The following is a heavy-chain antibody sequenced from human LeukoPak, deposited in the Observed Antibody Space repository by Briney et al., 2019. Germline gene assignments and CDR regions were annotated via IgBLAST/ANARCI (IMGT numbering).Heavy chain of an antibody. Sequence: SETLSLTCAVSGYSISSGYYWGWIRQPPGKGLEWIGEINHSGSTNYNPSLKSRVTISVDTSKNQFSLKLSSVTAADTAVYYCASGRYYDFWSGYYNGLDYWGQGTLVTVSS. CDR1: GYSISSGYY. D-gene: IGHD3-3*01. J-gene: IGHJ4*02. CDR2: INHSGST. CDR3: ASGRYYDFWSGYYNGLDY. V-gene: IGHV4-38-2*01.